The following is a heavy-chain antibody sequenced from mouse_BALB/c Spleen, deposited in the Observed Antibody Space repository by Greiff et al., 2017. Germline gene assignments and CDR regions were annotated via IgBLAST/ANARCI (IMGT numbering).Heavy chain of an antibody. D-gene: IGHD1-1*02. CDR3: ARVGGYFDY. CDR1: GFTFSSYA. V-gene: IGHV5-9-4*01. Sequence: EVQGVESGGGLVKPGGSLKLSCAASGFTFSSYAMSWVRQSPEKRLEWVAEISSGGSYTYYPDTVTGRFTISRDNAKNTLYLEMSSLRSEDTAMYYCARVGGYFDYWGQGTTLTVSS. CDR2: ISSGGSYT. J-gene: IGHJ2*01.